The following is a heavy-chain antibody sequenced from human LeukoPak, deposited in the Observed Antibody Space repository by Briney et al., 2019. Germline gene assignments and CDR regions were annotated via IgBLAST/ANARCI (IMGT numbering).Heavy chain of an antibody. CDR2: ISSDGSST. Sequence: PGGSLRLSCAASGFTFSIYWMHWVRQAPGKGLVCVSRISSDGSSTSYADSVKGRFTISRDNAKNTRYLQMNSLRAEDTAVYYCARGMFSMGVWGQGTTVTVSS. V-gene: IGHV3-74*01. CDR3: ARGMFSMGV. D-gene: IGHD3-10*02. CDR1: GFTFSIYW. J-gene: IGHJ6*02.